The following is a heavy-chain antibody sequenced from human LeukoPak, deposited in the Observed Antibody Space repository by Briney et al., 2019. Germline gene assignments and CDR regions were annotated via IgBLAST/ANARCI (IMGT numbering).Heavy chain of an antibody. CDR1: GFTVSSNY. V-gene: IGHV3-53*01. CDR3: ARRSYYDSSGYAWSY. CDR2: IYSGGST. D-gene: IGHD3-22*01. Sequence: GGSLRLSCAASGFTVSSNYMSWVRQAPGKGLEWVSVIYSGGSTYYADSVKGRFTISRDNSKNTLYLQMNSLRAEDTAVYYCARRSYYDSSGYAWSYWGQGTLVTVSS. J-gene: IGHJ4*02.